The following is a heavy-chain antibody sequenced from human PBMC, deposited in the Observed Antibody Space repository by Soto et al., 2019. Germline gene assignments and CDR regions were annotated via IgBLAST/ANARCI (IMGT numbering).Heavy chain of an antibody. CDR3: ARVARIAVAGTTAAFDI. V-gene: IGHV1-3*01. Sequence: ASVKVSCKASGYTFTSYAMHWVRQAPGQRLEWMGWINAGNGNTKYSQKFQGRVTITRDTSASTAYMELSSLRSEDTAVYYCARVARIAVAGTTAAFDIWGQGTMVTASS. J-gene: IGHJ3*02. CDR1: GYTFTSYA. D-gene: IGHD6-19*01. CDR2: INAGNGNT.